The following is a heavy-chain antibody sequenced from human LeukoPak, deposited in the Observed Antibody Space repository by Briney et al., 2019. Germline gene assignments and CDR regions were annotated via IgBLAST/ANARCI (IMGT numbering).Heavy chain of an antibody. V-gene: IGHV4-39*01. J-gene: IGHJ6*02. D-gene: IGHD3-3*01. Sequence: SETLSLTCTVSGGSISSSSYYWGWIRQPPGKGLEWIGSIYYSGSTYYNPSLKSRVTISVDTSKNQFSLKLSSVTAADTAVYYCARSGYATIFGVVITNLDYYYYYGMDVWGQGTTVTVSS. CDR1: GGSISSSSYY. CDR2: IYYSGST. CDR3: ARSGYATIFGVVITNLDYYYYYGMDV.